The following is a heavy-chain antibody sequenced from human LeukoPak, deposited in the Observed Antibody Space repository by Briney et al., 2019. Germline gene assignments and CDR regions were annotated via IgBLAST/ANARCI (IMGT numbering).Heavy chain of an antibody. D-gene: IGHD3-22*01. CDR3: AKDLYDSSGILVYFDY. Sequence: PGGSLRLSCAASGFTFSSYAMSWVRQAPGKGLEWVSAISGSGGSTYYADSVKGRFTISRDNSKNTLYLQMNSLRAEDTAVYYCAKDLYDSSGILVYFDYWGQGTLVTVSS. CDR2: ISGSGGST. CDR1: GFTFSSYA. J-gene: IGHJ4*02. V-gene: IGHV3-23*01.